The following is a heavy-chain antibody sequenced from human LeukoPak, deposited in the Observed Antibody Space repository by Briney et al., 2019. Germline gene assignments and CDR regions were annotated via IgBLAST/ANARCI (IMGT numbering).Heavy chain of an antibody. CDR2: DIPILGIA. Sequence: SVKVSCIASGGTFSGYAISWLRQAPGQGLEWMGRDIPILGIANYAQKFQGRVTITADKSTSTAYMELSSLRSEDTAVYYCARFMYCSSTSCSTAFDYWGQGTLVTVSS. V-gene: IGHV1-69*04. CDR3: ARFMYCSSTSCSTAFDY. D-gene: IGHD2-2*01. CDR1: GGTFSGYA. J-gene: IGHJ4*02.